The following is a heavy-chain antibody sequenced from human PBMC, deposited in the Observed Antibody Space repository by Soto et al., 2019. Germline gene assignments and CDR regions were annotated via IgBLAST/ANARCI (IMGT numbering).Heavy chain of an antibody. J-gene: IGHJ4*02. Sequence: GGSLRLSCAASGFTFGSYAMSWVRQAPGKGLEWVSSMNGGGGSTYYAESVQGWFTISRDNSKNTLYLQMNSLRVEDTAVYYCAKKSEIAVPRYYFDLWGQGTLVTVSS. V-gene: IGHV3-23*01. CDR2: MNGGGGST. CDR3: AKKSEIAVPRYYFDL. CDR1: GFTFGSYA. D-gene: IGHD2-21*01.